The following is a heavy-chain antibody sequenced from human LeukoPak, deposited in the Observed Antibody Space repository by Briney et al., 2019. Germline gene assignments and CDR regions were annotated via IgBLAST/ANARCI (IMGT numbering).Heavy chain of an antibody. CDR2: IYSGGRT. V-gene: IGHV3-66*02. CDR1: GFTVSSNY. D-gene: IGHD3-22*01. Sequence: GGSLRLSCAASGFTVSSNYIGWVRQAPGKGLEWVSVIYSGGRTYYADSVKGRFTISRDNSKNTLYLQMNSLRAEDTAVYYCAREHGYSSGYFCAFDIWGQGTMVTVSS. J-gene: IGHJ3*02. CDR3: AREHGYSSGYFCAFDI.